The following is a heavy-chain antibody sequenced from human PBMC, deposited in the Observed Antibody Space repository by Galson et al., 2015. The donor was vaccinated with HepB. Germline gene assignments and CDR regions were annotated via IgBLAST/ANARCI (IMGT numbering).Heavy chain of an antibody. V-gene: IGHV6-1*01. Sequence: CAISGDSVSSNSAAWNWIRQSPSRGLEWLGRTYYRSRWYNDYAISVKSRITINPDTSKNQFSLQLNSVTPEDTAVYYCARDEDGGTNYIRLDYGAQEPLVTVSS. J-gene: IGHJ4*02. CDR1: GDSVSSNSAA. CDR3: ARDEDGGTNYIRLDY. CDR2: TYYRSRWYN. D-gene: IGHD1-26*01.